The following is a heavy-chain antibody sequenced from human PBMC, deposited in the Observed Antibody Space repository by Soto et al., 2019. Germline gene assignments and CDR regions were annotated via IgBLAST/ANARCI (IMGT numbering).Heavy chain of an antibody. Sequence: EVQLLESGGGLVQPGESLRLSCAASGFTFSSYAMSWVRQAPGKGLERVSVISGSDDSTYYADSVKGRFTISRDNSKNTLYLQMNRLRAEDTAVYYCAKRSSSSTLDYWGQGTLVTVSS. V-gene: IGHV3-23*01. D-gene: IGHD6-6*01. CDR2: ISGSDDST. J-gene: IGHJ4*02. CDR3: AKRSSSSTLDY. CDR1: GFTFSSYA.